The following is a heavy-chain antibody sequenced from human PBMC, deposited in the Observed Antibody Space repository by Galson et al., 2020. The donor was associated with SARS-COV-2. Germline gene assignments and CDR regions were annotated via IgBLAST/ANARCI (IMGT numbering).Heavy chain of an antibody. CDR3: ARRGISSSKTLYDY. J-gene: IGHJ4*02. CDR1: GGSFRTDNHY. Sequence: SQTLSLTCTVSGGSFRTDNHYWAWIRQPPGKGLEYIGIIDYSGITYSNPSLKSRVIISVDTSKNQFSLRVRSVTAADTAVYFCARRGISSSKTLYDYWGKGTLVPVSS. D-gene: IGHD6-6*01. V-gene: IGHV4-39*07. CDR2: IDYSGIT.